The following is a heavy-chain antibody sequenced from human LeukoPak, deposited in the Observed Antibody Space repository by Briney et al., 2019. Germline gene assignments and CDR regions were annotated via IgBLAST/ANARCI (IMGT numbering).Heavy chain of an antibody. V-gene: IGHV3-30-3*01. CDR3: AKDNLYSSGWHGMDV. CDR2: ISYDGNNQ. J-gene: IGHJ6*02. Sequence: GGSLRLSCVASGFTFSTYAMHWVRQAPGKGLKWVAVISYDGNNQDYPDSVKGRFTISRDNAKNTLYLQMNSLRAEDTAVYYCAKDNLYSSGWHGMDVWGQGTTVTVSS. CDR1: GFTFSTYA. D-gene: IGHD6-19*01.